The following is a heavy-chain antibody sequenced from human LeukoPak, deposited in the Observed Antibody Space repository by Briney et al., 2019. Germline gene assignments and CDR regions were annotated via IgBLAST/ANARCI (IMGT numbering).Heavy chain of an antibody. CDR3: ARILRGFYDSSGYSDY. CDR2: IFYSGDT. CDR1: GGSISSGDYY. D-gene: IGHD3-22*01. J-gene: IGHJ4*02. V-gene: IGHV4-30-4*01. Sequence: SQTLSLTCTVSGGSISSGDYYWSWIRQPPGKGLEWIVYIFYSGDTYYNPSLKSRVTISVDTSYNQFSLRLSSVTAADTAVYYCARILRGFYDSSGYSDYWGQGTLVTVSS.